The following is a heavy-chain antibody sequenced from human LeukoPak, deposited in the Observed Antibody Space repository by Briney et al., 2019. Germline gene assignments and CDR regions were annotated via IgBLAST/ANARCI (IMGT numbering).Heavy chain of an antibody. D-gene: IGHD5/OR15-5a*01. J-gene: IGHJ4*02. V-gene: IGHV1-24*01. CDR3: ATGRAPVYTSFFDY. CDR1: GYTLTELS. CDR2: FDPEDGET. Sequence: ASVKGSCKVSGYTLTELSMHWVGQAPGKGLEWMGGFDPEDGETIYAQKFQGRVTMTEDTSTDTAYMELSSLRSEDTAVYYCATGRAPVYTSFFDYWGQGTLVTVSS.